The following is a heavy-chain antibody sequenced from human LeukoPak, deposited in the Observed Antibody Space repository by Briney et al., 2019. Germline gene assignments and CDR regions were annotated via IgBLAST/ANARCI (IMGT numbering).Heavy chain of an antibody. D-gene: IGHD7-27*01. CDR1: GFTFSSYS. J-gene: IGHJ4*02. V-gene: IGHV3-21*01. CDR2: ISGSSTYI. Sequence: GGSLRLSCAASGFTFSSYSMNWVRQAPGKGLEWVSYISGSSTYIYYVDSLKGRFTISRDNAKNSLYLQMNSLRVEDTAVYYCASTTGDRDYWGQGTLVNVSS. CDR3: ASTTGDRDY.